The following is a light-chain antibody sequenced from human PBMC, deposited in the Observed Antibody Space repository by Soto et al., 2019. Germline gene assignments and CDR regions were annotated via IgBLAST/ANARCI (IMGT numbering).Light chain of an antibody. CDR1: QSVLYSSNNNNY. CDR2: WAS. CDR3: QQYYTTPIT. V-gene: IGKV4-1*01. J-gene: IGKJ5*01. Sequence: DIVMTQSPDSLAVSLGERATINCKSSQSVLYSSNNNNYLAWYQHKPGQTPKLLIYWASTRESGVPDRFSGSGSATDFTLTINSLQAEDVAVYYCQQYYTTPITFGQGTRLEIK.